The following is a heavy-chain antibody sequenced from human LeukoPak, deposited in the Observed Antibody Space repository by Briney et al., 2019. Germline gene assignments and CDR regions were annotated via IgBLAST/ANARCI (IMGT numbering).Heavy chain of an antibody. CDR1: GFTFDDYA. CDR2: ISSSNGTI. Sequence: GGSLRLSCTASGFTFDDYAMHWVRQAPGKGLEWVSYISSSNGTIYYADSVKGRFTISRENAKNSLYLQMNSLRAEDTAVYYCARAGGSYQVFDYWGQGTLVTVSS. J-gene: IGHJ4*02. D-gene: IGHD1-26*01. CDR3: ARAGGSYQVFDY. V-gene: IGHV3-48*01.